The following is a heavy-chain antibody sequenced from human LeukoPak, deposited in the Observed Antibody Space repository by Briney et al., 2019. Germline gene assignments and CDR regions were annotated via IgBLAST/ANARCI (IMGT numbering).Heavy chain of an antibody. D-gene: IGHD5-12*01. V-gene: IGHV4-38-2*02. Sequence: SETLSLTCTVSGFSFSSGWYWGWIRQPPGKGLEWIGSIYYSGSTYYNPSLKSRVTISVDTSKNQFSLKLSSVTAADTAVYYCARLYVDRYYFDYWGQGTLVTVSS. CDR1: GFSFSSGWY. J-gene: IGHJ4*02. CDR2: IYYSGST. CDR3: ARLYVDRYYFDY.